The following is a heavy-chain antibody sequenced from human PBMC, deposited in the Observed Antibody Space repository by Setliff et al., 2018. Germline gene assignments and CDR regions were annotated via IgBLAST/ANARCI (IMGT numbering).Heavy chain of an antibody. CDR2: ISPYSGES. D-gene: IGHD3-16*01. V-gene: IGHV1-18*01. J-gene: IGHJ4*02. CDR3: TRSRAPRVVLAADFDL. Sequence: ASVKVSCKTSGFSFSTFGFSWVRQAPGQGLEWMGWISPYSGESNYAQKFQDRLTVTADTSTKTTYMELRSLTSDDTAVYFCTRSRAPRVVLAADFDLWGQGTLVTVS. CDR1: GFSFSTFG.